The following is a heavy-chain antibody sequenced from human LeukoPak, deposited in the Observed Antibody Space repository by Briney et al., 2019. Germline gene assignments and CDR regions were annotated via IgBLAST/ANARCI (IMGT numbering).Heavy chain of an antibody. V-gene: IGHV4-59*01. J-gene: IGHJ6*02. CDR3: ARACGYSGYDHHRCYYYYGMDV. CDR2: IYYSGST. D-gene: IGHD5-12*01. CDR1: GGSISSYY. Sequence: PSETLSLTCTVSGGSISSYYWSWLRQPPGKGLEWSGYIYYSGSTNYNPSLKSRVTISVDTSKNQFSLKLSSVTAADTAVYYCARACGYSGYDHHRCYYYYGMDVWGQGTTVTVSS.